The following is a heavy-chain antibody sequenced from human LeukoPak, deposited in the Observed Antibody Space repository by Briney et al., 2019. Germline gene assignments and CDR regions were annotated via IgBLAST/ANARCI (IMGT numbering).Heavy chain of an antibody. CDR2: IYYSGNT. V-gene: IGHV4-39*01. D-gene: IGHD2-2*01. CDR1: GGSISSSNFY. J-gene: IGHJ4*02. CDR3: ARRGPAYCSGTSCYQFDY. Sequence: KASETLSLTCTVSGGSISSSNFYWGWIRQPPGKGLGWIGSIYYSGNTYYNPSIKSRVTISVDTAKNQFSLKLSSVTAADTALYYGARRGPAYCSGTSCYQFDYWGQGTLVTVSS.